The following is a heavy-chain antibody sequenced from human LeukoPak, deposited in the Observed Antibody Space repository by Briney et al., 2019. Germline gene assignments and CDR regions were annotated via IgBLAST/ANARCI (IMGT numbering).Heavy chain of an antibody. V-gene: IGHV5-51*01. Sequence: GESLKISCKGSGYSFTTYWIGWVRQMPGKGVEWMGIVYPGDSDTRYSPSFQGQVTISADKSISTAYLQWSSLKASDTAMYYCARQPLGSRGWAEYFDYWGQGTLVTVSS. D-gene: IGHD6-19*01. CDR2: VYPGDSDT. CDR1: GYSFTTYW. CDR3: ARQPLGSRGWAEYFDY. J-gene: IGHJ4*02.